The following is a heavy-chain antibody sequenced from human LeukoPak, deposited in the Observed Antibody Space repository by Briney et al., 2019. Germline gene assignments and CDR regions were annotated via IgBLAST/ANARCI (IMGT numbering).Heavy chain of an antibody. Sequence: AASVKVSCKASGYTFTSYYMHWVRQAPGQGLEWMGIINPSGGSTSYAQKFQGRVTMTRDTSTSTVYMELSSLRSEDTAVYYCVRDYYGSGSYAGTFDYWGQGTLVTVSS. CDR1: GYTFTSYY. D-gene: IGHD3-10*01. J-gene: IGHJ4*02. CDR3: VRDYYGSGSYAGTFDY. V-gene: IGHV1-46*01. CDR2: INPSGGST.